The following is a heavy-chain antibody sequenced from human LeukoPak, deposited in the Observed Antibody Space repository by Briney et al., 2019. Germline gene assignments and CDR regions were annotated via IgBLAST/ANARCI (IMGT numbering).Heavy chain of an antibody. V-gene: IGHV3-48*01. CDR3: AREPSYSSGWYSLVQH. CDR1: GFTFSSYS. D-gene: IGHD6-19*01. Sequence: GGSLRLSCAASGFTFSSYSMNWVRQAPGKGLEWVSYISSSSSTIYYADSVKGRFTISRDNSKNTLYLQMNSLRAEDTAVYYCAREPSYSSGWYSLVQHWGQGTLVTVSS. CDR2: ISSSSSTI. J-gene: IGHJ1*01.